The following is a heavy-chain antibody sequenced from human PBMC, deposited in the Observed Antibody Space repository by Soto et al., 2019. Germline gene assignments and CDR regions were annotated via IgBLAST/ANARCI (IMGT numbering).Heavy chain of an antibody. D-gene: IGHD3-10*01. Sequence: EVQLLESGGGLVQPGGSLRLSCAASGFTFSNHAMSWVRQAPGKGLEWVSAISGNGISTYYADSVRGRFTISRDNSKNTLYLQMNRLRADDTAVYYCARDAIPMVRGTNNWLDPWGQGTLVTVST. CDR3: ARDAIPMVRGTNNWLDP. CDR1: GFTFSNHA. V-gene: IGHV3-23*01. CDR2: ISGNGIST. J-gene: IGHJ5*02.